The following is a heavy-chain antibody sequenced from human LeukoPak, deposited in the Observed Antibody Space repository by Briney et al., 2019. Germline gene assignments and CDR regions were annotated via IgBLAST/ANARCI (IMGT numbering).Heavy chain of an antibody. J-gene: IGHJ3*02. CDR3: ATDRPGVLQGAFDI. Sequence: EASVKVSCKASGYTFTSYYMHWVRQAPGQGLEWMGIINPSGGSTSYAQKFQGRVTMTEDTSTDTAYMELSSLRSEDTAVYYCATDRPGVLQGAFDIWGQGTMVTVSS. V-gene: IGHV1-46*01. D-gene: IGHD2/OR15-2a*01. CDR2: INPSGGST. CDR1: GYTFTSYY.